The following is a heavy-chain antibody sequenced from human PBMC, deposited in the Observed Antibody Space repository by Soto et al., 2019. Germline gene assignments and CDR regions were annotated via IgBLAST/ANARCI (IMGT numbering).Heavy chain of an antibody. CDR3: AREGGLAYCGGDCLYNWFDP. J-gene: IGHJ5*02. CDR1: GGSISSGDYY. Sequence: SETLSLTCTVSGGSISSGDYYWSWVRQHPGKGLEWIGYRSYSGSTYYNPSLKSRVTIVVDTSRNQFSLRLSSVTAAHTAVYYCAREGGLAYCGGDCLYNWFDPWGQGTLVPVSS. D-gene: IGHD2-21*02. V-gene: IGHV4-31*03. CDR2: RSYSGST.